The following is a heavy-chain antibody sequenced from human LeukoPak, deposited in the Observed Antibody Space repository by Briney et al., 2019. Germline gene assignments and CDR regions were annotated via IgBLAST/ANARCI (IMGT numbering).Heavy chain of an antibody. Sequence: GASVKVSFKASGYTFTAYSMHWVRQAPGQGLEWMGWINPNSGGKNYAQKFQGRVTMTRDTSITTAYMELSRLRSDDTAVYYCARDLDYYGSGSFFNIWGQGTMVTVSS. V-gene: IGHV1-2*02. CDR1: GYTFTAYS. J-gene: IGHJ3*02. CDR3: ARDLDYYGSGSFFNI. CDR2: INPNSGGK. D-gene: IGHD3-10*01.